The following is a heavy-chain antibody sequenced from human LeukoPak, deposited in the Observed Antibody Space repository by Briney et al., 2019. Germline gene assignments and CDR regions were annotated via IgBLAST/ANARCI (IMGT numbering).Heavy chain of an antibody. D-gene: IGHD5-24*01. CDR1: GYTFTSYD. CDR2: MNPNSGNT. J-gene: IGHJ4*02. V-gene: IGHV1-8*03. CDR3: ARGRRWLQLLFDY. Sequence: APVKVSCKASGYTFTSYDINWVRQATGQGLEWMGWMNPNSGNTGYAQKFQGRVTITRNTSISTAYMELSSLRSEDTAVYYCARGRRWLQLLFDYWGQGTLVTVSS.